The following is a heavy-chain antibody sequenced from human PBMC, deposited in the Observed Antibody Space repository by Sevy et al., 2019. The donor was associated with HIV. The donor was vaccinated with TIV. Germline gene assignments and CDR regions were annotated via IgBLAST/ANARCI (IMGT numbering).Heavy chain of an antibody. CDR2: VYDIGRT. Sequence: GSLRLSCTVSGGSVTTGYWSWIRQPPGKGPEWIGYVYDIGRTAYSPSLKSRVTISLDTTKNQFSLQLNSITAADTAVYYCARARDYGSGSFSPWFGPWGQGTLVTVSS. D-gene: IGHD3-10*01. CDR3: ARARDYGSGSFSPWFGP. V-gene: IGHV4-59*02. CDR1: GGSVTTGY. J-gene: IGHJ5*02.